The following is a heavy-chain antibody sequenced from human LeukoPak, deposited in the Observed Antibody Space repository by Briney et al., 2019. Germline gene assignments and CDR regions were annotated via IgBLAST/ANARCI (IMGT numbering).Heavy chain of an antibody. D-gene: IGHD5-18*01. J-gene: IGHJ6*03. CDR2: IYYSGNT. V-gene: IGHV4-39*07. CDR1: GGSISSRSYF. CDR3: ARDSEGYIHDYYYYYMDV. Sequence: SETLSLTCTLSGGSISSRSYFWGWIRQPPGKGLEWLGSIYYSGNTYYNPSLKSRLTISVDTSKNQFSLKLGSVTAADTAVYYCARDSEGYIHDYYYYYMDVWGKGTTVTVSS.